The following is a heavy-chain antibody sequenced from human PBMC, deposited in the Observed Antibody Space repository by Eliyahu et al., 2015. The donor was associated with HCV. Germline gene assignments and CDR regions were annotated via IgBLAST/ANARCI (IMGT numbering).Heavy chain of an antibody. D-gene: IGHD3-10*01. V-gene: IGHV4-39*07. J-gene: IGHJ5*02. CDR1: GGSITSSSNY. CDR2: IYYSGTT. CDR3: ATRGVFRAASAFDP. Sequence: QLQLQESGPGLVKPSETLSLTCTVSGGSITSSSNYWGWIRQSPGKGLEWIGSIYYSGTTYYNPSLKSRVSLSLDTSKNQLSLKLASVTAADTAFYYCATRGVFRAASAFDPWGQGTLVTVSS.